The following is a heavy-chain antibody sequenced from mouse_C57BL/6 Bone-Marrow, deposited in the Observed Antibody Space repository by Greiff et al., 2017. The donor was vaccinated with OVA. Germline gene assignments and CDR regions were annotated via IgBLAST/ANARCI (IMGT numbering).Heavy chain of an antibody. V-gene: IGHV5-2*01. CDR2: INSDGGST. CDR3: ARHGDDGYRYFDV. CDR1: EYEFTSHY. Sequence: EVQVVESGGGLVQPGESLKLSCESNEYEFTSHYMSWVRKTPEKRLELVAAINSDGGSTYYPDTMERRFIISRDNTKKTRYLQMSSLRSEDTALYYCARHGDDGYRYFDVWGTGTTVTVSS. J-gene: IGHJ1*03. D-gene: IGHD2-3*01.